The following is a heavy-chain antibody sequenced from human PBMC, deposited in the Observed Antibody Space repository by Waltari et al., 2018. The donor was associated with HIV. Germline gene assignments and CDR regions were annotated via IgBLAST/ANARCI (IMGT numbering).Heavy chain of an antibody. J-gene: IGHJ4*02. V-gene: IGHV1-2*02. CDR3: ARDRSIVSRHYDNAVSPYFDS. CDR1: GNTFTYHY. D-gene: IGHD3-22*01. Sequence: QVQLVQSGAEVRKPGASVRVSCKASGNTFTYHYIHWVLQAPGQGLEWMGWSNPSSGGTKYAQRFQGRVTMTRDTSINTAYMDLSGLTSDDTAVYFCARDRSIVSRHYDNAVSPYFDSWGQGTLVTVSS. CDR2: SNPSSGGT.